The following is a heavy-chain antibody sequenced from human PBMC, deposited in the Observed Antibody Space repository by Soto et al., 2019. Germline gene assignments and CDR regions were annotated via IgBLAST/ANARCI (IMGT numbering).Heavy chain of an antibody. D-gene: IGHD6-6*01. V-gene: IGHV5-51*01. Sequence: GESLKISCKGSGYSFTSYWIGWVRQMPGKGLEWMGIIYPGDSDTRYSPSFQGQVTISADKSISTAYLQWSSLKASDTAMYYCARQRYSSSLYYYYYGMDVWRQGTTVTVSS. CDR3: ARQRYSSSLYYYYYGMDV. CDR1: GYSFTSYW. J-gene: IGHJ6*02. CDR2: IYPGDSDT.